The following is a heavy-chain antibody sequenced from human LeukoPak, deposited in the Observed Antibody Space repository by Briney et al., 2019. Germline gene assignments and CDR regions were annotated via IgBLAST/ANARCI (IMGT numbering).Heavy chain of an antibody. CDR2: IIPIFGTA. CDR1: GGTFSSYA. Sequence: SVKVSCKASGGTFSSYAISWARQAPGQGLEWMGGIIPIFGTANYAQKFQDRVTITADKSTSTAYMELSSLRSEDTAVYYCARAQGVGATTFFDYWGQGTLVTVSS. CDR3: ARAQGVGATTFFDY. V-gene: IGHV1-69*06. D-gene: IGHD1-26*01. J-gene: IGHJ4*02.